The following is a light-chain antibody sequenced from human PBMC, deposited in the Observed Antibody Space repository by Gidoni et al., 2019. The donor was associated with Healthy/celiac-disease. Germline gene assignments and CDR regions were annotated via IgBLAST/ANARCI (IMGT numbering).Light chain of an antibody. CDR2: GAS. Sequence: SGRASQSVSSSYLAWYQQKPGQAPRLLIYGASSRATGIPDRFSGSGSGTDFTLTISRLEPEDFAVYYCQQYGSSPPSTFGQGTRLEIK. CDR3: QQYGSSPPST. V-gene: IGKV3-20*01. CDR1: QSVSSSY. J-gene: IGKJ5*01.